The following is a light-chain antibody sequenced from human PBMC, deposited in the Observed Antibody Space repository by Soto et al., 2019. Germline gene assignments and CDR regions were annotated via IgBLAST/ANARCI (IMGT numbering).Light chain of an antibody. CDR2: KAS. Sequence: DIQMTQSPSTLSASVGDRVTITCRASQSISSWLAWYQQKPGKAPKLLIYKASSLESGVPSRFSASGSGTEFTLTISSLQPDDFATYYCQQYNSYPLTFGPGTKVDLK. J-gene: IGKJ3*01. V-gene: IGKV1-5*03. CDR3: QQYNSYPLT. CDR1: QSISSW.